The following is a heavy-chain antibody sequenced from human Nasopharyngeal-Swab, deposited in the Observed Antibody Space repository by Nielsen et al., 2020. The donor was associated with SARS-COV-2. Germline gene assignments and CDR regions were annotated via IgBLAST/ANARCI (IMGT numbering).Heavy chain of an antibody. CDR1: GFTFTSYY. CDR2: IDPFSGST. D-gene: IGHD2-21*02. V-gene: IGHV1-46*01. J-gene: IGHJ4*02. CDR3: TRDQGGGDPYDS. Sequence: ASVKVSCKASGFTFTSYYFNWVRQAPGQGLEGMGMIDPFSGSTSYAQRFQGRVTVTRDTSTSTVYMEVRSLRSEDTAVYYCTRDQGGGDPYDSWGQGTLVTVSS.